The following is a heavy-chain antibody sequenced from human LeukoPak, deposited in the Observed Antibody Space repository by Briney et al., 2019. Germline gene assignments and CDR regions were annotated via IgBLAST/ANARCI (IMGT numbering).Heavy chain of an antibody. V-gene: IGHV3-30-3*01. CDR3: ARNPNSSGYFFQH. CDR1: GFTFSSYA. Sequence: QPGGSLRLSCAASGFTFSSYAMHWVRQAPGKGLEWVAVISYDGSNKYYADSVKGRFTISRDNSKNTLYLQMNSLRAEDTAVYYCARNPNSSGYFFQHWGQGTLVTVSS. CDR2: ISYDGSNK. D-gene: IGHD3-22*01. J-gene: IGHJ1*01.